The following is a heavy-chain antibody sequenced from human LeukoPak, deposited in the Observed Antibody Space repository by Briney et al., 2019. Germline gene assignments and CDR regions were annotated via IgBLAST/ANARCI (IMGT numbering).Heavy chain of an antibody. CDR3: AKGIYSSGWSYFDY. Sequence: GGSLRLSCTASGFTFNNYGMHWVRQVPGKGLEWVSGIIWSSATIGYADSVKGRFTISRDNAKNSLYLQMNSLRAEDTAVYYCAKGIYSSGWSYFDYWGHGTLVTVSS. CDR1: GFTFNNYG. D-gene: IGHD6-19*01. CDR2: IIWSSATI. V-gene: IGHV3-9*01. J-gene: IGHJ4*01.